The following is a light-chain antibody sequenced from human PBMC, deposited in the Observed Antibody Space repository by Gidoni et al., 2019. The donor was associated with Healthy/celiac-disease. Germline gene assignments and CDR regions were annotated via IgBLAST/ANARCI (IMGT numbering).Light chain of an antibody. Sequence: DIQMTQSPSSLSASVGDRVTITCRASQSISSYLNWYQQKPGKAPKLLIYAASSLQSGVPSRFSGSGSGTDFTLTISSLQPEYFASYYCQQSYSTPQSTFGQGTKVEIK. J-gene: IGKJ1*01. V-gene: IGKV1-39*01. CDR1: QSISSY. CDR2: AAS. CDR3: QQSYSTPQST.